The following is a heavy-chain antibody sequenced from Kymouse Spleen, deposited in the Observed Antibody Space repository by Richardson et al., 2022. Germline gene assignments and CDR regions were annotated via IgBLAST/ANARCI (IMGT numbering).Heavy chain of an antibody. Sequence: QVQLQESGPGLVKPSETLSLTCTVSGGSISSYYWSWIRQPPGKGLEWIGYIYYSGSTNYNPSLKSRVTISVDTSKNQFSLKLSSVTAADTAVYYCARGRTGTTGWFDPWGQGTLVTVSS. CDR2: IYYSGST. V-gene: IGHV4-59*01. CDR3: ARGRTGTTGWFDP. D-gene: IGHD1-7*01. J-gene: IGHJ5*02. CDR1: GGSISSYY.